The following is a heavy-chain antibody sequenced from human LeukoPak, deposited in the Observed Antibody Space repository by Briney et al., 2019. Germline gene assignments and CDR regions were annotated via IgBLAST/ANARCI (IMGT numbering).Heavy chain of an antibody. CDR1: GGSISSGSYY. D-gene: IGHD2-15*01. V-gene: IGHV4-61*02. CDR2: IYTSGST. Sequence: SETLSLTCTVSGGSISSGSYYWSWIRQPAGKGLEWIGRIYTSGSTNYNPSLKGRVTISVDTSKNQFSLKLSSVTAADTAVYYCARARGGYCSGGSCYSDYWGQGILVTVSS. J-gene: IGHJ4*02. CDR3: ARARGGYCSGGSCYSDY.